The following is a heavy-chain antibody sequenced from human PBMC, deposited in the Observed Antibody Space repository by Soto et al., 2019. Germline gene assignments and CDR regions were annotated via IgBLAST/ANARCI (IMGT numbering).Heavy chain of an antibody. Sequence: GGSLRLSCAASGFNFSNHWMHWVRQRPAEGLVWVSRITSDGKSKAYAESVKGRFAISRDNAKNTLYLQMNGLTAEDTAVYYCARESGDWPLNWFDPWGQGTMVTVSS. D-gene: IGHD2-21*02. CDR2: ITSDGKSK. V-gene: IGHV3-74*01. J-gene: IGHJ5*02. CDR3: ARESGDWPLNWFDP. CDR1: GFNFSNHW.